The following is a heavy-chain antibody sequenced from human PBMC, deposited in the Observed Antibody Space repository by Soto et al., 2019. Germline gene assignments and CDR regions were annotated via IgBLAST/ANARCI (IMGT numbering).Heavy chain of an antibody. Sequence: GGSLRLSCAASGFTFSSYGMHWVRQAPGKGLEWVAVISYDGSNKYYADSVKGRFTISRDNSKNTLYLQMNSLRAEDTAVYYCAKDWSFPITPYSSSSVFDYWGQGTLVTVSS. D-gene: IGHD6-6*01. CDR3: AKDWSFPITPYSSSSVFDY. V-gene: IGHV3-30*18. J-gene: IGHJ4*02. CDR1: GFTFSSYG. CDR2: ISYDGSNK.